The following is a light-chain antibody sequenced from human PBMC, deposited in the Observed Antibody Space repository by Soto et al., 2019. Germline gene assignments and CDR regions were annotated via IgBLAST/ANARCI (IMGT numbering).Light chain of an antibody. J-gene: IGKJ5*01. CDR3: QQLNSYPIT. CDR1: QSISGY. CDR2: AAS. Sequence: IQMTQSPSSLSASVGDRATITCRTSQSISGYLNWYRHKPGKAPTLLIYAASTLQSGVPSRFSGSGSGTDFTLTISSLQSEDFATYYCQQLNSYPITFGQGTRLEIK. V-gene: IGKV1-9*01.